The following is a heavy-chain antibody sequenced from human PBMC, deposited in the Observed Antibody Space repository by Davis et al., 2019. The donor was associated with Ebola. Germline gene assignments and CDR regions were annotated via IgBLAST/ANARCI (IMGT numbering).Heavy chain of an antibody. J-gene: IGHJ4*02. D-gene: IGHD6-13*01. CDR2: IGRGSSPI. V-gene: IGHV3-48*02. CDR1: GFTFSSYS. CDR3: AGDSGISGADDY. Sequence: GESPKISCAASGFTFSSYSMTWVRQAPGKGLEWISYIGRGSSPIYYADSVKRRFTISRDNANNSLYLHMNSLGDEDTAVYYCAGDSGISGADDYWGQGTLVTVSS.